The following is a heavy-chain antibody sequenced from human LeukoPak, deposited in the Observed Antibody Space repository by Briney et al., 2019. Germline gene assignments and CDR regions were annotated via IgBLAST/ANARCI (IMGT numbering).Heavy chain of an antibody. CDR1: GYTFTSYG. J-gene: IGHJ4*02. CDR3: AMCGIPVGSNLVAFDA. Sequence: ASVKVSFKASGYTFTSYGISWVRQAPGQGLEWMGWISAYNGNTNYAQKLQGRVTMTTDTSTSTAYMELRSLRSDDTAVYYFAMCGIPVGSNLVAFDAWGQGTPVTVSS. D-gene: IGHD3-16*01. CDR2: ISAYNGNT. V-gene: IGHV1-18*01.